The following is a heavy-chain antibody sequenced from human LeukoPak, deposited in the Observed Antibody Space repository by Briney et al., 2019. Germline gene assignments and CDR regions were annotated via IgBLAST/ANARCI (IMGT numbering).Heavy chain of an antibody. V-gene: IGHV3-23*01. CDR2: ISGSGSTT. D-gene: IGHD6-13*01. CDR1: GFTFSNHA. J-gene: IGHJ4*02. Sequence: GGSLRLSCAASGFTFSNHAMNWVRQAPGKGLEWVSGISGSGSTTYYADSVKGRFTISRDNSNNTLHLQMNSLRAEDTAVYSCAKSGYSSSWPFDNWGQGTLVTVCS. CDR3: AKSGYSSSWPFDN.